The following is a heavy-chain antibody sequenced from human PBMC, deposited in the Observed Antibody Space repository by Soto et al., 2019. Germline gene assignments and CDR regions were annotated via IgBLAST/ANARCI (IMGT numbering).Heavy chain of an antibody. CDR1: GITLGSYG. V-gene: IGHV3-30*18. J-gene: IGHJ6*02. D-gene: IGHD3-3*01. Sequence: GESLRLSCAASGITLGSYGMHWVRQAPGKRLEWVAVISYDGSNKYYADSVKGRFTISRDNSKNTLYLQMNSLRAEDTAVYYCAKDLKIGDFWSGYSPYGMDVWGQGTTVTVSS. CDR2: ISYDGSNK. CDR3: AKDLKIGDFWSGYSPYGMDV.